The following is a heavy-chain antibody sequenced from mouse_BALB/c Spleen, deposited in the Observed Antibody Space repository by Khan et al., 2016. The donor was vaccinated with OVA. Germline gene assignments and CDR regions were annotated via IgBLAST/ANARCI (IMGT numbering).Heavy chain of an antibody. V-gene: IGHV14-3*02. Sequence: VRLQQSGAELVKPGPSVKLSCTGSGFNIKDTYMHWVKQRPEQGLEWIGRIVPANGDTKYGPKFQDKATLTADTSSNTAYLQLSSLTSEDTAVYYSATLYGNPFAYWGQGTLVSVS. J-gene: IGHJ3*01. CDR2: IVPANGDT. CDR3: ATLYGNPFAY. D-gene: IGHD2-1*01. CDR1: GFNIKDTY.